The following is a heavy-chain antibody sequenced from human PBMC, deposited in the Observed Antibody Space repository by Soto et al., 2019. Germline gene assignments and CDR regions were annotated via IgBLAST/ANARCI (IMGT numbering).Heavy chain of an antibody. CDR2: ISYDGSNK. Sequence: GGSLRLSCAASGFTFISYAMHWVRQAPGKGLEWVAVISYDGSNKYYADSVKGRFTISRDNSKNMLYLQMNGLRAEDTAVYYCATFEDASLLYGYFDYWGQGHQVTVSS. D-gene: IGHD3-10*01. CDR1: GFTFISYA. J-gene: IGHJ4*02. V-gene: IGHV3-30-3*01. CDR3: ATFEDASLLYGYFDY.